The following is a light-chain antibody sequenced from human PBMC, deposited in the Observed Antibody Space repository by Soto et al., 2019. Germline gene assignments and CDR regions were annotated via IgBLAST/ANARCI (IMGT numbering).Light chain of an antibody. J-gene: IGKJ1*01. CDR2: PTS. V-gene: IGKV3-11*01. Sequence: EIVLTQSPATLSSFPGDRVTLSCRASQYINTRLAWYQHRPGQAPRLLIYPTSISAAGIPARFSASGTGTDFTLTISDVQPEDFAVYYCHQRQSWPRTFGQGTKM. CDR3: HQRQSWPRT. CDR1: QYINTR.